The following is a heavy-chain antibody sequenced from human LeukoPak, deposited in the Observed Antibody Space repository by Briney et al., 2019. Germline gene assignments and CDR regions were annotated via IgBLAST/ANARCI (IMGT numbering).Heavy chain of an antibody. V-gene: IGHV3-23*01. J-gene: IGHJ4*02. CDR2: INTGDIT. D-gene: IGHD3-22*01. CDR3: VKGGFTYYDD. Sequence: GGSLRLSCAASGFTFDYSAMTWVRQAPEKGLEWVSTINTGDITFYANSVKGRFTISRDNSKNALFLQMNSLRAEDTAIYYCVKGGFTYYDDWGQGTLVTVSS. CDR1: GFTFDYSA.